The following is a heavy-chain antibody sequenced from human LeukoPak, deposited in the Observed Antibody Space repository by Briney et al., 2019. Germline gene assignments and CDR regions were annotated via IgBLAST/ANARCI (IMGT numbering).Heavy chain of an antibody. CDR3: AREGSGSYNGFDY. V-gene: IGHV1-2*06. Sequence: ASVKVSCTPSGYTFTGYYLHWVRQAPGQGLEWMGRINPNSGGTNYAQKFQGRVTMTRDTSTSTIYMELSRLRSDDTAVYYCAREGSGSYNGFDYWGQGALVTVSS. CDR1: GYTFTGYY. CDR2: INPNSGGT. J-gene: IGHJ4*02. D-gene: IGHD1-26*01.